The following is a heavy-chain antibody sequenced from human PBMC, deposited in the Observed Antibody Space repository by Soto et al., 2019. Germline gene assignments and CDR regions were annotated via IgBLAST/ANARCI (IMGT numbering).Heavy chain of an antibody. V-gene: IGHV3-23*01. Sequence: EVQLLESGGGLIQPGGSLRLSCAVSGFSFSDYAMSWVRQAPGKGLEWVSGISDSGGNTYYADSMKGRFTISRENSKNTLYLKMNSLRGEDTAIYYCAKGYSSAWYTPDVWGQGTTVTVSS. D-gene: IGHD6-13*01. J-gene: IGHJ6*02. CDR1: GFSFSDYA. CDR2: ISDSGGNT. CDR3: AKGYSSAWYTPDV.